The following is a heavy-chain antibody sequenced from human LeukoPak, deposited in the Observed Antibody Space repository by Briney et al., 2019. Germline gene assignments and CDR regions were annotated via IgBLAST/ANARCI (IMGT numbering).Heavy chain of an antibody. CDR1: GGSFSGYY. Sequence: SETLSLTCAVYGGSFSGYYWSWIRQPPGKGLEWIGEINHSGSTNYNPSLKSRVTISVDTSKNQFSLKLSSVTAADTAVYYCARDARSITIFGVVRYYHGMDVWGQGTTVTVSS. CDR2: INHSGST. J-gene: IGHJ6*02. V-gene: IGHV4-34*01. CDR3: ARDARSITIFGVVRYYHGMDV. D-gene: IGHD3-3*01.